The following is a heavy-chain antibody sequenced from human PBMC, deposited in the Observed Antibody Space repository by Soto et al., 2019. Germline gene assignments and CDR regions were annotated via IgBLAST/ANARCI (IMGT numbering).Heavy chain of an antibody. CDR2: IYYSGST. CDR3: ARGVKWNYYYGMDV. Sequence: PSETLSLTCTVSGGSISSYYWSWIRQPPGKGLEWIGHIYYSGSTNYNPSLKSRVTISVDTSKNQFSLKLSSVTAADTAVYYCARGVKWNYYYGMDVWGQGTTVTVSS. CDR1: GGSISSYY. V-gene: IGHV4-59*01. D-gene: IGHD2-8*01. J-gene: IGHJ6*02.